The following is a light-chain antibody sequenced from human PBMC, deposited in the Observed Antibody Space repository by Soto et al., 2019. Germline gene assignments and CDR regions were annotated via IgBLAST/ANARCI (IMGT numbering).Light chain of an antibody. J-gene: IGLJ2*01. Sequence: QSVLTQSPSVSAAPGQKVTISCSGSSSNIGNNYVSWYQQLPGTAPKLLIYDNNKRPSGIPDRFSGSKSGTSGTLDITGLQTGDEDDYSCATWDGSLPGEVFGGGTKLTVL. V-gene: IGLV1-51*01. CDR1: SSNIGNNY. CDR2: DNN. CDR3: ATWDGSLPGEV.